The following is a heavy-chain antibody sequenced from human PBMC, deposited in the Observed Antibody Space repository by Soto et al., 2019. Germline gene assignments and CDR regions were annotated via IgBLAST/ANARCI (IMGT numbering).Heavy chain of an antibody. J-gene: IGHJ4*02. V-gene: IGHV3-30-3*01. CDR2: ISYDGNNK. Sequence: QVHLVESGGGVVQPGRSLRLSCAASGFTFSNSAMHWARQAPGKGLEWVAVISYDGNNKYYADSVKGRFTISRYNSMNRLYLQMNSLRPEDTAVYYCARDRVVAGIGEIDYWGQGTLVTVSS. CDR3: ARDRVVAGIGEIDY. CDR1: GFTFSNSA. D-gene: IGHD6-19*01.